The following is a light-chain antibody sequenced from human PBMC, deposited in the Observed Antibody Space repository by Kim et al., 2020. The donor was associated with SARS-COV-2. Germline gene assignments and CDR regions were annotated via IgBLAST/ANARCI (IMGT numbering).Light chain of an antibody. J-gene: IGLJ3*02. Sequence: GQSISISCTGTSRNIGSYNYVSWHQHHPGKAPKPMIYDVNKRPSGISSRFSGSKSGSTASLTISGLQAEDEADYYCSSFTTTSTLVFGGGTQLTVL. CDR2: DVN. CDR1: SRNIGSYNY. CDR3: SSFTTTSTLV. V-gene: IGLV2-14*03.